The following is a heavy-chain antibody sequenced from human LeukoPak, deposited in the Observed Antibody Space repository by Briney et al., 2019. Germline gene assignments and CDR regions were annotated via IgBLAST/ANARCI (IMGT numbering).Heavy chain of an antibody. D-gene: IGHD3-3*01. CDR1: GFTFSSYA. CDR2: ISGSGGST. CDR3: AKSATYYDFWSGYYVFDY. V-gene: IGHV3-23*01. Sequence: GGSLRLSCAASGFTFSSYAMSWVHQAPGKGLEWVSAISGSGGSTYYADSVKGRFTISRDNSKNTLYLQMNSLRAEDTSVYYCAKSATYYDFWSGYYVFDYWGQGTLVTVSS. J-gene: IGHJ4*02.